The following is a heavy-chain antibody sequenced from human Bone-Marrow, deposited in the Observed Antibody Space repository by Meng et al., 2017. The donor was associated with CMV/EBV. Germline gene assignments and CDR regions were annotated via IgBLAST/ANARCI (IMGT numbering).Heavy chain of an antibody. V-gene: IGHV4-4*02. D-gene: IGHD3-3*01. J-gene: IGHJ4*02. Sequence: VSGGSISSSNWWSWVRQPPGKGLEWIGEIYHSGSTNYNPPLKSRVTISVDKSKNQFSLKLSSVTAADTAVYYCARERGFLEWSQFDYWGQGTLVTVSS. CDR3: ARERGFLEWSQFDY. CDR2: IYHSGST. CDR1: GGSISSSNW.